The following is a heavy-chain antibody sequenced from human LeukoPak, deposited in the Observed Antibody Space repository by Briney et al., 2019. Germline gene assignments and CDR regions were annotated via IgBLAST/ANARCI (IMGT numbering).Heavy chain of an antibody. V-gene: IGHV1-24*01. J-gene: IGHJ4*02. Sequence: ASVKVSCKVSGYTLTELSMHWVRQAPGKGLEWMGGFDPEDGETIYAQKFQGRVTMTEDTSTDTAYMELSSLRSEDTAVYYCAREGGEYVDTAMVTFDYWGQGTLVTVSS. CDR1: GYTLTELS. CDR3: AREGGEYVDTAMVTFDY. CDR2: FDPEDGET. D-gene: IGHD5-18*01.